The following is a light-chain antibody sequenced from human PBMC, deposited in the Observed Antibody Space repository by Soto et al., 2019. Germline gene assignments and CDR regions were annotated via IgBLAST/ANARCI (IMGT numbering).Light chain of an antibody. Sequence: EIVLTQSPGTLSLSPGERATLSCRASQNINSDYFAWYQQKPGQAPRLLIFGASTRATGIPDRFSGSGSGTDFTLTVSRLEPEDFAVYYCQFYGSSPRTFGQGTKVDIK. CDR1: QNINSDY. CDR2: GAS. CDR3: QFYGSSPRT. J-gene: IGKJ1*01. V-gene: IGKV3-20*01.